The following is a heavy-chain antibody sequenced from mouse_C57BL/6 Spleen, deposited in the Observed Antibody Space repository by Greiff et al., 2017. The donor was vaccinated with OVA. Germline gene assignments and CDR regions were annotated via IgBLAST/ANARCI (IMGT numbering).Heavy chain of an antibody. CDR3: ARDRTGTGYFDV. Sequence: DVMLVESGGGLVKPGGSLKLSCAASGFTFSSYAMSWVRQTPEKRLEWVATISDGGSYTYYPDNVKGRFTISRDNAKNNLYLQMSHLKSEDTAMYYCARDRTGTGYFDVWGTGTTVTVSS. J-gene: IGHJ1*03. D-gene: IGHD4-1*01. CDR1: GFTFSSYA. V-gene: IGHV5-4*01. CDR2: ISDGGSYT.